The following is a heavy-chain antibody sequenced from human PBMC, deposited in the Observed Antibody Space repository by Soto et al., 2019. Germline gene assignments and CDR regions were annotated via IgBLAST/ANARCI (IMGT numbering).Heavy chain of an antibody. D-gene: IGHD3-16*02. CDR1: GFTFSNAW. Sequence: GGSLRLSCAASGFTFSNAWMSWVRQAPGKGLEWAGRIKSKTDGGTTDYAAPVKGRFTISRDDSKNTLYLQMNSLKTEDTAVYYCTTAPHRLFDYWGQGTLVTVSS. V-gene: IGHV3-15*01. J-gene: IGHJ4*02. CDR3: TTAPHRLFDY. CDR2: IKSKTDGGTT.